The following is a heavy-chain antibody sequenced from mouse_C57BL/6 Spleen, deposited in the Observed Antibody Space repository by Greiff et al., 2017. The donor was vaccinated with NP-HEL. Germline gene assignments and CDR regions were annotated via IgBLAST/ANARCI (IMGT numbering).Heavy chain of an antibody. CDR2: ISSGSSTT. CDR3: ATSSSLYAMDY. V-gene: IGHV5-17*01. Sequence: EVMLVESGGGLVKPGGSLKLSCAASGFTFSDYGMHWVRQAPEKGLEWVAYISSGSSTTYYADTVKGRFTISRDNAKNTLFLQMTSLRSEDTAMYYCATSSSLYAMDYWGQGTSVTVSS. J-gene: IGHJ4*01. CDR1: GFTFSDYG. D-gene: IGHD1-1*01.